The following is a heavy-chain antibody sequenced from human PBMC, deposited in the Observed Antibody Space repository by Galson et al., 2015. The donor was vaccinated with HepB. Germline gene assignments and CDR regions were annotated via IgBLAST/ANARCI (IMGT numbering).Heavy chain of an antibody. J-gene: IGHJ3*02. V-gene: IGHV5-51*03. CDR2: IYPGDSDT. CDR3: ARRTEMATIYDAFDI. Sequence: QSGAEVKKPGESLKISCKGSGYSFTSYWIGWVRQMPGKGLEWMGIIYPGDSDTRYSPSFQGQVTISADKSISTAYLQWSSLKASDTAMYYCARRTEMATIYDAFDIWGQGTMVTVSS. D-gene: IGHD5-24*01. CDR1: GYSFTSYW.